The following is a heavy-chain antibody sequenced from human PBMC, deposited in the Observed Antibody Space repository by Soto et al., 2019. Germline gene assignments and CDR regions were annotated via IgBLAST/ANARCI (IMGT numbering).Heavy chain of an antibody. J-gene: IGHJ6*02. V-gene: IGHV1-69*06. CDR2: IVPIFGTA. Sequence: SVKVSCKASGGTFSSYAISWVRQAPGQGLEWMGGIVPIFGTANYAQKFQGRVTITADKSTSTAYMELSSLRSEDTAVYYCARGTITMVRGVTHYYYYGMDVWGQGTTVTVSS. CDR1: GGTFSSYA. CDR3: ARGTITMVRGVTHYYYYGMDV. D-gene: IGHD3-10*01.